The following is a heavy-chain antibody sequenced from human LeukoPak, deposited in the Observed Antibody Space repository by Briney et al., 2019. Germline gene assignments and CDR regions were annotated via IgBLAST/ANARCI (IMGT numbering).Heavy chain of an antibody. CDR1: GFTFSSYG. CDR3: ARGIAVAGPPFDY. V-gene: IGHV3-30*03. Sequence: PGRSLRLSCAASGFTFSSYGMHWVRQAPGKGLEWVAVISYDGSNKYYADSVKGRFTISRDNSKNTLYLQMNSLRAEDTAVYYCARGIAVAGPPFDYWGQGTLVTVSS. D-gene: IGHD6-19*01. CDR2: ISYDGSNK. J-gene: IGHJ4*02.